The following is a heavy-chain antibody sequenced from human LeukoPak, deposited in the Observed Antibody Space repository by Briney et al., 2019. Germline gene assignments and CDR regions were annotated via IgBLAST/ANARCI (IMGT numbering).Heavy chain of an antibody. V-gene: IGHV4-61*02. D-gene: IGHD1-14*01. Sequence: PSETLSLTCTVSGGSISSVSYDWSWPRQPAGKGLEWIGRIYTSGSTNYNPSLKSRVTISVDTSKNQFSLKLSSVTAADTAVYYCARDSTTYYYYHYMDVWGKGTTVTIPS. J-gene: IGHJ6*03. CDR1: GGSISSVSYD. CDR2: IYTSGST. CDR3: ARDSTTYYYYHYMDV.